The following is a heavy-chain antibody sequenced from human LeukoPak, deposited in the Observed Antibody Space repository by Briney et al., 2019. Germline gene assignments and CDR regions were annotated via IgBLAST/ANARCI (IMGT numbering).Heavy chain of an antibody. Sequence: GGSLRLSCAGPGFKFDDYAIHWVRQPPGKGLEWVAIISWNGGFMDYADSVKGRFTISRDNSKNTLYLQMNSLRAEDTAVYYCAKDMEDAGSSWYEGYYFDYWGQGTLVTVSS. CDR3: AKDMEDAGSSWYEGYYFDY. CDR1: GFKFDDYA. J-gene: IGHJ4*02. D-gene: IGHD6-13*01. V-gene: IGHV3-9*01. CDR2: ISWNGGFM.